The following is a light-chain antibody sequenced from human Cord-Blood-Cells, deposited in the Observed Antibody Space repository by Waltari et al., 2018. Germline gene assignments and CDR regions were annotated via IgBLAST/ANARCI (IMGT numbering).Light chain of an antibody. J-gene: IGKJ3*01. CDR2: GAS. CDR3: QQYGSSPFT. V-gene: IGKV3-20*01. CDR1: QSVSSSY. Sequence: ELVLTQSPGTLSLSPAERATLSGRASQSVSSSYLAWYQQKPGQAPRLLIYGASSRATGIPGRFSGRGSGTDFTLTISRLEPEDFAVYYCQQYGSSPFTFGPGTKVDIK.